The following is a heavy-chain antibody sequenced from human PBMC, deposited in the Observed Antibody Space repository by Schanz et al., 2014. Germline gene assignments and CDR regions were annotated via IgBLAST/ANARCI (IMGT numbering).Heavy chain of an antibody. V-gene: IGHV4-39*01. CDR1: GGSISSGESY. CDR2: VYFSGTT. CDR3: ARHGGYYDVLNSFDI. D-gene: IGHD3-16*01. J-gene: IGHJ5*02. Sequence: QLQLQESGPGLVKPSETLSLTCTVSGGSISSGESYWGWICQSPEEGLQYIGSVYFSGTTAYSPSLKGRVTISVDTSKNQFSLMLTSVTAADTAVYFCARHGGYYDVLNSFDIWGQGTLVTVSS.